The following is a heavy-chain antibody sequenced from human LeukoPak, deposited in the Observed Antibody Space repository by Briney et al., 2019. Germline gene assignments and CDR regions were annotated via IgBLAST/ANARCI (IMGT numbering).Heavy chain of an antibody. J-gene: IGHJ3*02. V-gene: IGHV3-30*18. CDR2: ISYDGSNK. CDR1: GFTFSSYG. D-gene: IGHD3-10*01. CDR3: AKALHGGSGSWSSVHAFDI. Sequence: GGSLRLSCAASGFTFSSYGMHWVRQAPGKGLEWVAVISYDGSNKYYADSVKGRFTISRDNSKNTLYLQMNSLRAEDTAVYYCAKALHGGSGSWSSVHAFDIWGQGTMVTVSS.